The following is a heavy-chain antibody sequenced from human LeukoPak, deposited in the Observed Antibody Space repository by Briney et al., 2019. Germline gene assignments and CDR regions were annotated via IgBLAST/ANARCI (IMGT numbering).Heavy chain of an antibody. Sequence: AGESLQISCKGSGYRFTNYWIGWVRQLPGKGLEWMGIIYPGDSDTRYSPSFQVQVTISADKSISTAYLQWSSLKASDTAMYYCARRLLAAAFDYWGQGTLVTVSS. J-gene: IGHJ4*02. D-gene: IGHD6-13*01. CDR1: GYRFTNYW. CDR2: IYPGDSDT. V-gene: IGHV5-51*01. CDR3: ARRLLAAAFDY.